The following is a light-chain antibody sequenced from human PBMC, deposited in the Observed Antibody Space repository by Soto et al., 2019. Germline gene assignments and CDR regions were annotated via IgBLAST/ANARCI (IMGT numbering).Light chain of an antibody. CDR3: QQYNSYSWT. CDR1: QSISSW. J-gene: IGKJ1*01. CDR2: KAS. Sequence: DIPMTQSPSTLSASVGDRVTITCRASQSISSWLAWYQQKPGKAPKLLIYKASSLESGVPSRFSGSGSGTECTLTISSLQPDDFVTYYCQQYNSYSWTFGQGTKVEIK. V-gene: IGKV1-5*03.